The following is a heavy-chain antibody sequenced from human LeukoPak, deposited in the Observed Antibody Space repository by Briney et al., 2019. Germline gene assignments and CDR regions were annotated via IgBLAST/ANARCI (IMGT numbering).Heavy chain of an antibody. Sequence: GGSLRLSCAASGFTFSSYEMNWVRQAPGKGLGWVSYISSSGSTIYYADSVKGRFTISRDNAKNSLYLQMNSLRAEDTAVYYCARVVRIVVVPAAIFHNWFDPWGQGTLVTVSS. CDR2: ISSSGSTI. V-gene: IGHV3-48*03. D-gene: IGHD2-2*01. J-gene: IGHJ5*02. CDR1: GFTFSSYE. CDR3: ARVVRIVVVPAAIFHNWFDP.